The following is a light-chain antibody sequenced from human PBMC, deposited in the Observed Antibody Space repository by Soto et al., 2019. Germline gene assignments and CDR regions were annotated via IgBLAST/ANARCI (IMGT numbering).Light chain of an antibody. CDR3: QQSYTGT. V-gene: IGKV1-39*01. CDR1: QSVSSY. CDR2: AAS. J-gene: IGKJ1*01. Sequence: DIQMTQSPSSLSASVGDRVTITCRASQSVSSYLNWYQHKSGKAPKLLMYAASSLQSGVPSRFSGSGSGTEFTLTISSLQPEDFATYYCQQSYTGTFGPGTKVEI.